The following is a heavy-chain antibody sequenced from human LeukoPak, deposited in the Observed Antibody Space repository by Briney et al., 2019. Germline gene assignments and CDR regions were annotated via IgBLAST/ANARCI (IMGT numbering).Heavy chain of an antibody. CDR2: ISGSGGST. CDR3: ATTRTVTPVPFDH. Sequence: GGSLRLSCAASGFTFSSYAMSWVRQAPGTGLEWVSAISGSGGSTYYADSVKGRLTISRDNSKNTLYLQMNSVRADDTAVYYCATTRTVTPVPFDHWGQGTLVTVSS. J-gene: IGHJ4*02. D-gene: IGHD4-17*01. CDR1: GFTFSSYA. V-gene: IGHV3-23*01.